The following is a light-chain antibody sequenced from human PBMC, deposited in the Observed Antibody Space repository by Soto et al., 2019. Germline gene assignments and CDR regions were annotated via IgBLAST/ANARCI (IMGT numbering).Light chain of an antibody. J-gene: IGKJ4*01. CDR2: GAA. CDR3: HQRCNSRVT. Sequence: DIVLTQSPSTLSSSLGERATLSCRASQSVSSNLAWYQQKPGQAPRLLIYGAATRASGIPARFSGSGSGTDFTLTISSLQPEDIAVYYCHQRCNSRVTFGRGTKVDI. CDR1: QSVSSN. V-gene: IGKV3-11*01.